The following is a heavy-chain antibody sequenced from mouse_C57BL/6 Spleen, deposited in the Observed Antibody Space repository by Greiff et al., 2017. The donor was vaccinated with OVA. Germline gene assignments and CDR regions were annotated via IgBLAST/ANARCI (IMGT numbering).Heavy chain of an antibody. V-gene: IGHV1-52*01. CDR2: IDPSDSET. CDR1: GYTFTSYW. CDR3: ARPHDWGYFDY. J-gene: IGHJ2*01. Sequence: VQLQQPGAELVRPGSSVKLSCKASGYTFTSYWMHRVKQRPIQGLEWIGNIDPSDSETHYNQKFKDKATLTVDKSSSTAYMQLSSLTSEDSAVYYWARPHDWGYFDYWGQGTTLTVSS. D-gene: IGHD2-4*01.